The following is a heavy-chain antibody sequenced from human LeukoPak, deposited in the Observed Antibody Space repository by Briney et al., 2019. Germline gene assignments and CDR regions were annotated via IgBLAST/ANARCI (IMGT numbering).Heavy chain of an antibody. CDR1: GGSISSSPYY. CDR3: ARHVSPTYYFDY. J-gene: IGHJ4*02. V-gene: IGHV4-39*01. D-gene: IGHD5/OR15-5a*01. CDR2: IYYSGST. Sequence: PSETLSLTCTVSGGSISSSPYYWGWIRQPPGKGLEWIGSIYYSGSTYYNPSLKSRVTISVDTSKNHFSLKLSSVIAADTAVYFCARHVSPTYYFDYWGQGTLVTVSS.